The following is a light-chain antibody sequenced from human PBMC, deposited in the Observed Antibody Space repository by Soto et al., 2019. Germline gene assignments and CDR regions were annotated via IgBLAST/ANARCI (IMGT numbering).Light chain of an antibody. Sequence: QSVLTQPPSASGTPGQRVTISCSGSSSNIGSKTVNWYQQLPGTAPNLLIYSNYQRPSGVPDRFSGSKSGTSASLAISGLQSEDEADYYCSAWDASLNGYVFGTGTKVTV. CDR2: SNY. CDR3: SAWDASLNGYV. CDR1: SSNIGSKT. V-gene: IGLV1-44*01. J-gene: IGLJ1*01.